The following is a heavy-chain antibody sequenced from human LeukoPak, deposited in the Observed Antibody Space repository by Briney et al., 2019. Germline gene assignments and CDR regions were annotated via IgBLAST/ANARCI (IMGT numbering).Heavy chain of an antibody. V-gene: IGHV3-30*03. Sequence: GGSLRLSCAASGITFSSYGMHWVRQAPGKGLEWVAVISYDGSNKYYADSVKGRFTISRDNAKNSLYLQMNSLRAEDTAVYYCARTFWADAFDIWGQGTMVTVSS. CDR1: GITFSSYG. CDR2: ISYDGSNK. CDR3: ARTFWADAFDI. J-gene: IGHJ3*02. D-gene: IGHD3-16*01.